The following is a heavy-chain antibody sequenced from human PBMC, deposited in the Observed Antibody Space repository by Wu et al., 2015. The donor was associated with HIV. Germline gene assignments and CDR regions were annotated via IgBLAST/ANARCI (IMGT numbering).Heavy chain of an antibody. CDR3: ARRPAGGTSGLFDY. Sequence: QVQLVQSGAEVKVSCKASGYTFTSYGISWVRQAPGQGLEWMGWISAYNGNTNYAQKLQGRVTMTTDTSTSTAYMELRSLRSDDTAVYYCARRPAGGTSGLFDYWGQGTLVTVSS. CDR2: ISAYNGNT. J-gene: IGHJ4*02. D-gene: IGHD6-25*01. V-gene: IGHV1-18*01. CDR1: GYTFTSYG.